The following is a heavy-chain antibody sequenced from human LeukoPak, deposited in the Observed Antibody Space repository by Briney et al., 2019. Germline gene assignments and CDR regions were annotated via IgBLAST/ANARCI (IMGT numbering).Heavy chain of an antibody. J-gene: IGHJ4*02. Sequence: GGSLRLSCAASGFTFSIYGMHWVRQAPGKGLEWVAFIRYDGSNKYYADSVKGRFTISRDNSKNTLYLQMNSLRAEDTAVYYCAKERYGDYGSYDYWGQGTLVTVSS. CDR1: GFTFSIYG. V-gene: IGHV3-30*02. D-gene: IGHD4-17*01. CDR2: IRYDGSNK. CDR3: AKERYGDYGSYDY.